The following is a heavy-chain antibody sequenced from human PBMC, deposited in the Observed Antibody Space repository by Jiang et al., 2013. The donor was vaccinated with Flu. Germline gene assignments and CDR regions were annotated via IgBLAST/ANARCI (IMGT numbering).Heavy chain of an antibody. D-gene: IGHD5-12*01. CDR2: SITVGAP. Sequence: GLEWIGTSITVGAPTTTVPQSRVTISVDTSKNQFSLKLSSVTAADTAVYYCAXGVRYSGYDSVNNWFDPWGQGTLVTVSS. CDR3: AXGVRYSGYDSVNNWFDP. J-gene: IGHJ5*02. V-gene: IGHV4-30-4*07.